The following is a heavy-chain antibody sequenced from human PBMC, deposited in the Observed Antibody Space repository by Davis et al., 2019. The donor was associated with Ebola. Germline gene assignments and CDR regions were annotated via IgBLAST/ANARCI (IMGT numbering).Heavy chain of an antibody. V-gene: IGHV4-34*01. J-gene: IGHJ5*02. CDR3: ARGGGIQLWLRRRLDP. CDR2: INHSGST. D-gene: IGHD5-18*01. CDR1: GGSFSGSY. Sequence: SETLSLTCAVYGGSFSGSYWSWIRQPPGKGLEWIGEINHSGSTNYNPSLKSRVTISVDTSKNQFSLKLSSVTAADTAVYYCARGGGIQLWLRRRLDPWGQGTLVTVSS.